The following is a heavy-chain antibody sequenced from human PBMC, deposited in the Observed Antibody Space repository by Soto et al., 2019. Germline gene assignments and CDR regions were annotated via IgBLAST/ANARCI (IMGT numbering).Heavy chain of an antibody. D-gene: IGHD4-4*01. Sequence: GGSLRLSCAASGFTFSSYWMHWVRQAPGKGLVWVSRINSDGSSTSYADSVKGRFTISRDNAKNTLYLQMNSLRAEDTAVYYCARSFMTTVYYYGMDVWGQGTTVTVS. CDR1: GFTFSSYW. CDR2: INSDGSST. V-gene: IGHV3-74*01. CDR3: ARSFMTTVYYYGMDV. J-gene: IGHJ6*02.